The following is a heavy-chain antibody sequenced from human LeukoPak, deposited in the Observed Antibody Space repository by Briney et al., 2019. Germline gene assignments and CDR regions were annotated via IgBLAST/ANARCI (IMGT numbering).Heavy chain of an antibody. CDR1: GFTFSSYS. D-gene: IGHD3-10*01. V-gene: IGHV3-21*01. Sequence: GGSLRLSCAASGFTFSSYSMNWVRQAPGKGLEWVSSISSSSSYIYYADSVKGRFTISRDHAKNSLYLQMNSLRAEDTAVYYCARVGILWFGEAYFDYWGQGTLVTVSS. J-gene: IGHJ4*02. CDR3: ARVGILWFGEAYFDY. CDR2: ISSSSSYI.